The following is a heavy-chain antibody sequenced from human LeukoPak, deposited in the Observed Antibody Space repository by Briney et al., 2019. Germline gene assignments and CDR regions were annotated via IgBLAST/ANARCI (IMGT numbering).Heavy chain of an antibody. J-gene: IGHJ5*02. V-gene: IGHV4-39*02. CDR1: GDSVTSGGFY. D-gene: IGHD3-10*01. CDR2: VYYTGST. CDR3: ARHSGSGSLSRPFDP. Sequence: PSETLSLTCTVSGDSVTSGGFYWAWLRQPPGKGLEWIATVYYTGSTYYNPSLKSRVTISIDTSKNHFSLKLRSVVAPDTALYYCARHSGSGSLSRPFDPWGQGTLVTVSS.